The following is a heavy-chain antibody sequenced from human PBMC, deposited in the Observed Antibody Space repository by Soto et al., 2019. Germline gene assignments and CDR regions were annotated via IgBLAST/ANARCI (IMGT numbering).Heavy chain of an antibody. J-gene: IGHJ4*02. Sequence: EVQMVESGGGLVQPGESLRLSCAASGFSISDYWMSWVRQAPGKGLEWVGNINEDGSEENYVDSVKGRFTISRDNARNSLHLQMNSLRVEVTAVYYCCHTWVGGQGTLVTVSS. CDR2: INEDGSEE. D-gene: IGHD1-26*01. V-gene: IGHV3-7*01. CDR1: GFSISDYW. CDR3: CHTWV.